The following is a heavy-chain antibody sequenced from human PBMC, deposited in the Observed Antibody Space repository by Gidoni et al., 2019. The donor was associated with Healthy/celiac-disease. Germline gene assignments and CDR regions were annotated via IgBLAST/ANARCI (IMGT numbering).Heavy chain of an antibody. V-gene: IGHV4-31*03. D-gene: IGHD1-26*01. J-gene: IGHJ4*02. CDR2: IYYSGST. CDR1: GGSISSGGYS. CDR3: ARTSDKVGATYYFDY. Sequence: QVLLQESGPGLVKPSQTLSLTCTFSGGSISSGGYSWSGIRQHPGKGLEWIRYIYYSGSTYYNPDLKRRVTISVDTSKNQFSLKLSSVTAADTAVYYCARTSDKVGATYYFDYWGQGTLVTVSS.